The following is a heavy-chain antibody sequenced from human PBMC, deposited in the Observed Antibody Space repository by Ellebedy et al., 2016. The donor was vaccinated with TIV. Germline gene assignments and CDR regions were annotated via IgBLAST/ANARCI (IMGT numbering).Heavy chain of an antibody. CDR1: GGSFSGYY. CDR2: INHSGST. CDR3: ARRGLYWYFDL. J-gene: IGHJ2*01. V-gene: IGHV4-34*01. Sequence: SETLSLXCAVYGGSFSGYYWSWIRQPPGKGLEWIGEINHSGSTNYNPSLKSRVTISVDTSKNQFSLKLSSVTAADTAVYYCARRGLYWYFDLWGRGTLVTVSS.